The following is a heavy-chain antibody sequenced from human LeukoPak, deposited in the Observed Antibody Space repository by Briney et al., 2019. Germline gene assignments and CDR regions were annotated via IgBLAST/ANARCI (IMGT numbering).Heavy chain of an antibody. CDR3: ARDQTTVVTPEGYYYGMDV. J-gene: IGHJ6*02. CDR2: ISSSGSTI. Sequence: GGSLRLSCAASGFTFSSYDMNWVRQAPGKGLEWVSYISSSGSTIYYADSVKGRFTISRDNAKNSLYLQMNSLRAEDTAVYYCARDQTTVVTPEGYYYGMDVWGQGTTVTVSS. CDR1: GFTFSSYD. D-gene: IGHD4-23*01. V-gene: IGHV3-48*03.